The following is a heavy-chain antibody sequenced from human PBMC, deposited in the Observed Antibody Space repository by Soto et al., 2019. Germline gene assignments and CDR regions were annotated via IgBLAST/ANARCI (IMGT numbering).Heavy chain of an antibody. D-gene: IGHD4-17*01. CDR3: AKTLRATTVVTRYWYFDL. V-gene: IGHV3-23*01. Sequence: LRLSCAASGFTFGAFAMDWVRQRPGNGLEWVSSLSGGGGSTYYNNSVRGRFTISRDNSNSTLFLQMNNLRAEDTAVYFCAKTLRATTVVTRYWYFDLWGRGTLVTVSS. CDR2: LSGGGGST. J-gene: IGHJ2*01. CDR1: GFTFGAFA.